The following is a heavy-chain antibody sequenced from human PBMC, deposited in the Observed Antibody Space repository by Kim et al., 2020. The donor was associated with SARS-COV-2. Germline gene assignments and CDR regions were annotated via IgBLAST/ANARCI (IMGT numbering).Heavy chain of an antibody. J-gene: IGHJ3*02. CDR3: AREITIFGVVNTDAFDI. Sequence: GGSLRLSCAASGFTFSSYSMNWVRQAPGKGLEWVSYISSSSSTIYYADSVKGRFTISRDNAKNSLYLQMNSLRDEDTAVYYCAREITIFGVVNTDAFDIWGQGTMVTVSS. V-gene: IGHV3-48*02. CDR2: ISSSSSTI. CDR1: GFTFSSYS. D-gene: IGHD3-3*01.